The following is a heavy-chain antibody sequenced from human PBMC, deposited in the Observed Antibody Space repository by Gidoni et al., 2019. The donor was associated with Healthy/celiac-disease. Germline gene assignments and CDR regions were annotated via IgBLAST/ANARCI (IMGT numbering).Heavy chain of an antibody. CDR2: IYYSGST. Sequence: LQLQESGPGLVKPSETLSLTCTVAGGSISSSSYYWGWIRQPPGKGLEWIGSIYYSGSTYYNPSLKSRVTISVDTSKNQFSLKLSSVTAADTAVYYCASDPGSSFDYWGQGTLVTVSS. J-gene: IGHJ4*02. D-gene: IGHD2-15*01. CDR1: GGSISSSSYY. V-gene: IGHV4-39*01. CDR3: ASDPGSSFDY.